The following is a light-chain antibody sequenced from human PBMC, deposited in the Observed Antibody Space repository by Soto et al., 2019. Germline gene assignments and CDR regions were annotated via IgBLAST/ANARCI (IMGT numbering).Light chain of an antibody. Sequence: EIVLTQSPATLSLSPGERATLSCRASQSVRSYLAWYQQKPGQAPRLLIYGASNRATGIPARFTGSGSGTDFTLTISSLEPEDFAVYYCQHRGEWPRTFGQGTKLEIK. V-gene: IGKV3-11*01. CDR2: GAS. CDR3: QHRGEWPRT. CDR1: QSVRSY. J-gene: IGKJ2*01.